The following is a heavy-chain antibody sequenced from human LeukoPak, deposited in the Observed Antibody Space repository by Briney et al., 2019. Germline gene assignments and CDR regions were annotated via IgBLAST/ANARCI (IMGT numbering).Heavy chain of an antibody. CDR3: ARDFGERYFDY. CDR1: GFTFSSYG. J-gene: IGHJ4*02. Sequence: GRCLRLSCAASGFTFSSYGMHWVRQAPGKGLEWVAVIWYDGSNKYYADSVKGRFTISRDNSKNTLYLQMNSLRAEDTAVYYCARDFGERYFDYWGQGTLVTVSS. V-gene: IGHV3-33*01. CDR2: IWYDGSNK. D-gene: IGHD3-10*01.